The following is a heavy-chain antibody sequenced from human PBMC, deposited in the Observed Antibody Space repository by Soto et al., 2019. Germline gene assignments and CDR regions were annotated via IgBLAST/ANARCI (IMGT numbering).Heavy chain of an antibody. D-gene: IGHD2-2*01. V-gene: IGHV1-18*01. CDR1: GYDFTTYG. J-gene: IGHJ4*02. CDR3: ARGKYGDY. Sequence: QVHLVQSGAEVKKPGASVKVSCKGSGYDFTTYGITWVRQAPGQGLEWMAWISAHNGNTDYAQKLPGRVNVTSDTSTSTVYMELRSLGSDDTAMYYCARGKYGDYWGQGDLVTVSS. CDR2: ISAHNGNT.